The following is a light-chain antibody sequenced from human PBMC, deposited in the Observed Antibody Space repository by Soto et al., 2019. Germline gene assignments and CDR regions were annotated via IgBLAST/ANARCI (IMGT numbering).Light chain of an antibody. CDR3: QPRTGRPPGT. CDR1: QSIGLA. V-gene: IGKV3-11*01. Sequence: EIVLTESPATLSLSPGERATLSCRASQSIGLAIAWYQHKPGQAPRLLIFAASQRATGIPARFSGSGSGTDFTLSISSLEPEDFAVYYCQPRTGRPPGTFGQGTKADSK. J-gene: IGKJ1*01. CDR2: AAS.